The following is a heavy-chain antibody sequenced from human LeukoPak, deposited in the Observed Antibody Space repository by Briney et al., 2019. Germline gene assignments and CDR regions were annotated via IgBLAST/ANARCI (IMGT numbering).Heavy chain of an antibody. D-gene: IGHD1-26*01. CDR3: AKERVVGATEY. J-gene: IGHJ4*02. V-gene: IGHV3-30*04. Sequence: GGSLRLSCTASGFTFGDYAMSWVRQAPGKGLEWVAVISYDGSNKYYADSVKGRFTISRDNSKNTLYLQMNSLRAEDTAVYYCAKERVVGATEYWGQGTLVTVSS. CDR1: GFTFGDYA. CDR2: ISYDGSNK.